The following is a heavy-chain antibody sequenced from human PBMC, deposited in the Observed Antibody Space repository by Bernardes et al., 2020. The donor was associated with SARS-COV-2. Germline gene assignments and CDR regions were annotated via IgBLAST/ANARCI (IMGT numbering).Heavy chain of an antibody. V-gene: IGHV3-23*01. CDR3: AKRMVRGVIHSSYYFDY. CDR1: GFTFSSSA. J-gene: IGHJ4*02. CDR2: ISCSCGST. Sequence: GMSLRLSCASSGFTFSSSAMSWFRQAPGKWLEWVSAISCSCGSTYYADSVKGRFTISRDNSKNTLYLQMNSLRAEDTAVYYCAKRMVRGVIHSSYYFDYWGQGTLVTVSS. D-gene: IGHD3-10*01.